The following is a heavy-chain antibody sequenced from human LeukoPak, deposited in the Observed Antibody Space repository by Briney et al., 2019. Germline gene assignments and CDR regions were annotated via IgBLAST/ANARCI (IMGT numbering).Heavy chain of an antibody. Sequence: PGGSLRLSCAASGFTFSSYAMSWVRQAPGKGLEWVSAISGSGGSTYYADSVKGRFTISRDNSKNTLYLQMNSLRAEDTAVYYCATKRGLAVAGTEDHWGQGTLVTVSS. CDR2: ISGSGGST. J-gene: IGHJ4*02. D-gene: IGHD6-19*01. V-gene: IGHV3-23*01. CDR3: ATKRGLAVAGTEDH. CDR1: GFTFSSYA.